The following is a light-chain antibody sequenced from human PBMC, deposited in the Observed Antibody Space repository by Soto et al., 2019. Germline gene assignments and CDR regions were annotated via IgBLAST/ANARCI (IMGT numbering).Light chain of an antibody. CDR1: QSVSSN. V-gene: IGKV3-15*01. CDR3: QKYTNWPRT. CDR2: GAS. J-gene: IGKJ1*01. Sequence: EIVMTQSPATLSVSPGERATLSCRASQSVSSNLAWYQQKPGQAPRLLIYGASTRATGIPARFSGSRSGTEFTLTISSLQSEDFAVYYCQKYTNWPRTFGQGTKVEIK.